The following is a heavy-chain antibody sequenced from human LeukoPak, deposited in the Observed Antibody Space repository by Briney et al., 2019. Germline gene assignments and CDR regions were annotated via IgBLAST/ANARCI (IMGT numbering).Heavy chain of an antibody. V-gene: IGHV3-66*01. CDR3: ARSIYYDGSDYYPHFDS. CDR1: GFTVSSNY. CDR2: IFSGGGTT. Sequence: GGSLRLSCAASGFTVSSNYMNWVRQPPGKGLEWVSVIFSGGGTTYYADSVKGRFTISRDNAKDTLCLQLNSLRAEDTAVYYCARSIYYDGSDYYPHFDSWGQGPLVTVS. J-gene: IGHJ4*02. D-gene: IGHD3-22*01.